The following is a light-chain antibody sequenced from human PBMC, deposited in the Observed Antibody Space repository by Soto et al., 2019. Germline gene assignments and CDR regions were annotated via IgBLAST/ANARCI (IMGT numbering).Light chain of an antibody. CDR2: DVV. J-gene: IGLJ1*01. CDR3: SSYTSTMTNV. CDR1: SSDVGGFNS. V-gene: IGLV2-14*03. Sequence: QSVLTQPASVSGSPGQSITISCTGTSSDVGGFNSVSWYQLRPGTAPKLILYDVVDRPSGVFYRFSGSKFGNTASLTISGLQAADEADYFCSSYTSTMTNVFGSGTKVTVL.